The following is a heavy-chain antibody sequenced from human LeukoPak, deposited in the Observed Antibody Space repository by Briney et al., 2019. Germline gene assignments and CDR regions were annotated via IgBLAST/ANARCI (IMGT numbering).Heavy chain of an antibody. V-gene: IGHV3-23*01. CDR3: AKEVYGYSYGEDYYYYYGMDV. CDR2: ISGSGGST. D-gene: IGHD5-18*01. Sequence: PGGSLRLSCAASGFTFSSYAMIWVRQAPGKGLEWVSAISGSGGSTYYADSVKGRFTISRDNSKNTLYLQMNSLRAEDTAVYYCAKEVYGYSYGEDYYYYYGMDVWGQGTTVTVSS. CDR1: GFTFSSYA. J-gene: IGHJ6*02.